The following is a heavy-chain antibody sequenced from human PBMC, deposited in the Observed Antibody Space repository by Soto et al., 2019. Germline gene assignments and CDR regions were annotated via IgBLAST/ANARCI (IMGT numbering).Heavy chain of an antibody. CDR2: ISYSGST. CDR3: ASRVRIDAFDI. V-gene: IGHV4-59*08. J-gene: IGHJ3*02. D-gene: IGHD1-1*01. Sequence: QVQLQESGPGLVKPSETLSLTCTVSSGSISRYYWTWIRQPPGKGLEWIGYISYSGSTNYNPSLKSRVTISADTSKNQFSLKLSSVTAGDTAVYYCASRVRIDAFDIWGQGTMVTVSS. CDR1: SGSISRYY.